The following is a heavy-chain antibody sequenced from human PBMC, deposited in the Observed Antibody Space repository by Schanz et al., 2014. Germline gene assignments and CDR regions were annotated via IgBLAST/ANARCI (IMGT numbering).Heavy chain of an antibody. D-gene: IGHD1-26*01. V-gene: IGHV1-18*01. Sequence: QVQLVQSGAEVRKPGASVKVSCKASGYTFTDYGVIWVRQAPGQGPEWIGWISGYTGDTKYAQKFQHRVNMTTDRTTSTVYMELRSLRFDDTAVYFCARDNGRIPAANSFDYWGQGSLVTVSS. CDR3: ARDNGRIPAANSFDY. J-gene: IGHJ4*02. CDR1: GYTFTDYG. CDR2: ISGYTGDT.